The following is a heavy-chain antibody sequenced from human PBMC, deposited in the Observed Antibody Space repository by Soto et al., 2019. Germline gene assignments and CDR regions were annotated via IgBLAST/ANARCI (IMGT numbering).Heavy chain of an antibody. J-gene: IGHJ5*02. V-gene: IGHV5-51*01. CDR3: ATLIAHKEPSSTRPNSPWFDP. CDR1: GYSFTSYW. Sequence: PGETLKISCKGSGYSFTSYWIGWVRQMPGKGLESMGIIYPGDSDTRYSPSFQGQVTISADKSISTAYLQWSSLQASDTAIYYCATLIAHKEPSSTRPNSPWFDPWGQGTLVTVSS. D-gene: IGHD3-22*01. CDR2: IYPGDSDT.